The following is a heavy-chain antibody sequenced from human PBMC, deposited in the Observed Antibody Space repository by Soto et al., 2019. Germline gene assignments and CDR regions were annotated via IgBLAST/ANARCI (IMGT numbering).Heavy chain of an antibody. J-gene: IGHJ4*02. V-gene: IGHV1-46*03. CDR3: ARDRGGALLAYYFDY. D-gene: IGHD2-8*02. Sequence: ASVKVSCKASGYTFTSYYMHWVRQAPGQGLEWMGIINPSGGSTSYAQKFQGRVTMTRDTSTSTVYMELSSLRSEDTAVYYCARDRGGALLAYYFDYWGQGTLVTVSS. CDR2: INPSGGST. CDR1: GYTFTSYY.